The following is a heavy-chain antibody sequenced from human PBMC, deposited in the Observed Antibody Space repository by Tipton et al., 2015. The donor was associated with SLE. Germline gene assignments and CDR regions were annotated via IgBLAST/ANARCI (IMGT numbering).Heavy chain of an antibody. CDR3: ARHSDSGWYYFDY. J-gene: IGHJ4*02. V-gene: IGHV4-59*08. Sequence: GLVKPSETLSLTCTVSGGSINSYYWTWIRQAPGKGLEWIAYISYSGSTNYSPSLKSRVTISVDTSKNQFSLKLSSVTAADTAVYYCARHSDSGWYYFDYWGQGTLVTVSS. D-gene: IGHD6-19*01. CDR1: GGSINSYY. CDR2: ISYSGST.